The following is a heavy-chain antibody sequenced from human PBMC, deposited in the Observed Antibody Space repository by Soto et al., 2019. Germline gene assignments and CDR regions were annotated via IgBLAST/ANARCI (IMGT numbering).Heavy chain of an antibody. Sequence: SGPTLVNPTQPLTLTCTFSGFSLSTYGVGVGWIRQPPGKALEWLAIIYWDDDTRFSPSLRSRLAITKDTSKSQVVLTMTHMDPADTATYYCAHRPGFSMAFDYWGPGSLVTVSS. D-gene: IGHD3-10*01. CDR2: IYWDDDT. J-gene: IGHJ4*02. CDR3: AHRPGFSMAFDY. CDR1: GFSLSTYGVG. V-gene: IGHV2-5*02.